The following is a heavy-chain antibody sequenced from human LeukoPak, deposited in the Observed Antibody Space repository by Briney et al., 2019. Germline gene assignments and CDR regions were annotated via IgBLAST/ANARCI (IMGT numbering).Heavy chain of an antibody. CDR2: ISGSGGST. Sequence: GGSLRLSCAASGFTFSSYAMSWVRQAPGKGLEWVSAISGSGGSTYYADSVKGRFTISRDNSKNTLYLQMNSLRAEDTAVYYCAKWVSGYCSSTSCRGYYFDYWGQGTLVTVSS. D-gene: IGHD2-2*01. J-gene: IGHJ4*02. CDR3: AKWVSGYCSSTSCRGYYFDY. CDR1: GFTFSSYA. V-gene: IGHV3-23*01.